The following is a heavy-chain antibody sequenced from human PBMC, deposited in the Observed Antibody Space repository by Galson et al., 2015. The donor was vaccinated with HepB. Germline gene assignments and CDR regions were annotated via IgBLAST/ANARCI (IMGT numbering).Heavy chain of an antibody. CDR2: INHSGST. D-gene: IGHD6-19*01. Sequence: LSLTCAVYGGSFRGHYWSWIRQPPRKGLEWIGEINHSGSTNYNPSLKSRVTISLDTSKNQFSLKLSSVTAADTAVYYCAGYSSGWASFNYWGQGTLVTVSS. CDR3: AGYSSGWASFNY. J-gene: IGHJ4*02. CDR1: GGSFRGHY. V-gene: IGHV4-34*01.